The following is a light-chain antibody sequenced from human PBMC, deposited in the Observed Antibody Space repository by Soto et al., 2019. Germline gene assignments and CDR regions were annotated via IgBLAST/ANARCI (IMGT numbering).Light chain of an antibody. V-gene: IGKV1-39*01. Sequence: DIQMTQSPSSLSASVGNRVTITCRASQSISTYLNWYQKKPGKAPNLLIYDASRLQSGVPSRFSGSGGGTDFTLTISSLQPEDFATYYCLQDYSYPWTFGQGTKVEIK. CDR3: LQDYSYPWT. CDR1: QSISTY. CDR2: DAS. J-gene: IGKJ1*01.